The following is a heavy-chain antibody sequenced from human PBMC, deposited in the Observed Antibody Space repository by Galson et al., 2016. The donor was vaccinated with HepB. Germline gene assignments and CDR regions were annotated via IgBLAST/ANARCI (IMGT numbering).Heavy chain of an antibody. J-gene: IGHJ4*02. V-gene: IGHV1-8*01. CDR1: GYTFTSYD. Sequence: SVKVSCKASGYTFTSYDINWVRQATGQGLEWMGWMNANSGSTGYAQKFQGRVTMTRNTSISTAYMELNSLRDEDTAVYYCAGDKGWLTPYWGQGTLVTVSS. CDR3: AGDKGWLTPY. CDR2: MNANSGST. D-gene: IGHD6-19*01.